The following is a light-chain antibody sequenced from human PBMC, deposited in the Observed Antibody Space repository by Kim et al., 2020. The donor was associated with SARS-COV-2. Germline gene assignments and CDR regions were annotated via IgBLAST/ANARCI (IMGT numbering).Light chain of an antibody. V-gene: IGKV1-5*03. Sequence: DIQMTQSPSTLSASVGDRVTITCRASQTVNNWLAWYQQKPGKAPSLLIYKASNLENGVPSRFSGSGSGTEFTLSISSLQPDDFATYFCQQYYSYSRTFGQGTKVDIK. CDR1: QTVNNW. CDR2: KAS. J-gene: IGKJ1*01. CDR3: QQYYSYSRT.